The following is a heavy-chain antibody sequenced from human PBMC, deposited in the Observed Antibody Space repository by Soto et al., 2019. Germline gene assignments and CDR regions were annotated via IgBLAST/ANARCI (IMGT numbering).Heavy chain of an antibody. CDR3: ARTDLKLRGLDY. CDR2: ISGYNGNT. Sequence: ASVKVSCKASGYTFTSYGINWVRQSPGQGLEWMGWISGYNGNTDYVQRLQDRVTMTTDTSTRTAYMELRNLRSDDSAVYYCARTDLKLRGLDYWGHGTLVTVSS. J-gene: IGHJ4*01. V-gene: IGHV1-18*01. CDR1: GYTFTSYG. D-gene: IGHD1-7*01.